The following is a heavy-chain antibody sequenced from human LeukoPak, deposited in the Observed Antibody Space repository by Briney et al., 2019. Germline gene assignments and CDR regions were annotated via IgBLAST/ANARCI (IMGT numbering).Heavy chain of an antibody. J-gene: IGHJ4*02. CDR3: ARGYYYDSSGYYSY. Sequence: SQTLSLTCTVSGGSISSGGYYWSWIRQHPGKGLEWIGYIYHSGSTYYNPSLKSRVTISVDTSKNQFSLKLSSVTAADTAVYYCARGYYYDSSGYYSYWGQGTLVTVSS. V-gene: IGHV4-31*03. CDR1: GGSISSGGYY. CDR2: IYHSGST. D-gene: IGHD3-22*01.